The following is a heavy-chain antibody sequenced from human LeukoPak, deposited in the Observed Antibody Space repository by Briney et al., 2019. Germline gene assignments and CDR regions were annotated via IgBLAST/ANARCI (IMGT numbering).Heavy chain of an antibody. V-gene: IGHV1-18*01. CDR2: VSAYNGNT. Sequence: ASVKVSCKVFGYTLTELSMHWVRQAPGQGLEWMGWVSAYNGNTNYAQKLQGRVTMTTDTSTSTAYMELRSLRSDDTAVYYCARAEKLVVVPAVDYWGQGTLVTVSS. CDR3: ARAEKLVVVPAVDY. D-gene: IGHD2-2*01. CDR1: GYTLTELS. J-gene: IGHJ4*02.